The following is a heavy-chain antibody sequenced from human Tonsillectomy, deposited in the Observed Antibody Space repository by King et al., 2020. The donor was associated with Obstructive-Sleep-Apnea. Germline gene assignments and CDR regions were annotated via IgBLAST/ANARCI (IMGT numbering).Heavy chain of an antibody. J-gene: IGHJ6*02. CDR3: ARDRETYPYYYGMDV. CDR2: IYSGGST. Sequence: VQLVESGGGLVQPGGSLRLSCAASGFTVSSNYMSWVRQAPGKGLEWVSVIYSGGSTYYADSVKGRFTISRHNSKNTLYLQMNSLRAEDTAEYYCARDRETYPYYYGMDVWGQGTTVTVSS. V-gene: IGHV3-53*04. D-gene: IGHD1-26*01. CDR1: GFTVSSNY.